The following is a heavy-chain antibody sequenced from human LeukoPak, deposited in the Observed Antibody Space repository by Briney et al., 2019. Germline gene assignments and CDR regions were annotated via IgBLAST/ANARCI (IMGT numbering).Heavy chain of an antibody. J-gene: IGHJ4*02. D-gene: IGHD3-22*01. Sequence: SETLSLTCTASGGSISSPSYHWGWIRQPPGMGLEWIGSVYYSRSAYYNPSLKSRVTISINTSKNQFSLKLSSVTAADTAVYYCASQLYDSSGSHLFDYWGQGTLVTVSS. CDR2: VYYSRSA. CDR1: GGSISSPSYH. CDR3: ASQLYDSSGSHLFDY. V-gene: IGHV4-39*01.